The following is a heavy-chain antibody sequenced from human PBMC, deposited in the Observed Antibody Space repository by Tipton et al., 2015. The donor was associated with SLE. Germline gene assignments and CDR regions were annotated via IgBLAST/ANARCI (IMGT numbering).Heavy chain of an antibody. Sequence: TLSLTCTATGDSVTSSGYYWSWIRQHPGRGLEWIGEITRRGKTNYNPSLKSRVTISADTSKNLFSLELRSVTAADTALFYCVRVGDVNVVPGRSDRHFDYWGQGILVTVSS. J-gene: IGHJ4*02. CDR3: VRVGDVNVVPGRSDRHFDY. CDR2: ITRRGKT. CDR1: GDSVTSSGYY. V-gene: IGHV4-39*07. D-gene: IGHD2-21*02.